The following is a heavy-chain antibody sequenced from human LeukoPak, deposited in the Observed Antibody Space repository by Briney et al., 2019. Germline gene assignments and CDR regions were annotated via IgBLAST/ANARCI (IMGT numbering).Heavy chain of an antibody. CDR2: ICANDGNT. Sequence: GGSLRLSCAASGLTFRNYAMSWVRQAPGKGLEWVSVICANDGNTYYADAVKGRFTISRDNSKDTLYLQVDSLRAEDTAVYYCAKGSGSSCYSPCDYWGQGILVTVSS. CDR1: GLTFRNYA. D-gene: IGHD2-15*01. V-gene: IGHV3-23*01. CDR3: AKGSGSSCYSPCDY. J-gene: IGHJ4*02.